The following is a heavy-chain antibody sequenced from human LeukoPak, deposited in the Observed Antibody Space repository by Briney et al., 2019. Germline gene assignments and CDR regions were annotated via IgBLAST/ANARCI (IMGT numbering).Heavy chain of an antibody. V-gene: IGHV4-34*01. J-gene: IGHJ1*01. CDR1: GVSFSGYY. CDR2: INHSGST. Sequence: SETLSLTCAVYGVSFSGYYWSWIRQPPGKGLEWIGEINHSGSTNYNPSLKSRVTISVDTSKNQFSLKLSSVTAADTAVYYCARLHYGGNPLGYFQHWGQGTLVTVSS. CDR3: ARLHYGGNPLGYFQH. D-gene: IGHD4-23*01.